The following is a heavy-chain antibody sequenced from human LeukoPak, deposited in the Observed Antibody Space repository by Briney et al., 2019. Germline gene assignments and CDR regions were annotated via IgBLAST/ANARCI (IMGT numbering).Heavy chain of an antibody. V-gene: IGHV1-69*01. CDR3: ARSYDSSGYYRMDV. CDR2: IIPIFGTA. J-gene: IGHJ6*02. D-gene: IGHD3-22*01. Sequence: SVKVSCKASGGTFSSYAISWVRQAPGQGHEWMGGIIPIFGTANYAQKFQGRVTITADESTSTAHMELSSLRSEDTAVYYCARSYDSSGYYRMDVCGQGTTVTVSS. CDR1: GGTFSSYA.